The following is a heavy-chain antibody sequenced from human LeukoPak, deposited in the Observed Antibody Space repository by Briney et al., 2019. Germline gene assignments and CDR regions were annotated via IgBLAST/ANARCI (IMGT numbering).Heavy chain of an antibody. D-gene: IGHD3-22*01. CDR3: ATASGYPNY. Sequence: ASVKVSCKASGYTFTSCDINWVRQAPGQGLEWMGGIIPIFGTANYAQKFQGRVTMTEDTSTDTAYMELSGLRSEDTAVYYCATASGYPNYWGQGTLVTVSS. CDR2: IIPIFGTA. J-gene: IGHJ4*02. V-gene: IGHV1-69*06. CDR1: GYTFTSCD.